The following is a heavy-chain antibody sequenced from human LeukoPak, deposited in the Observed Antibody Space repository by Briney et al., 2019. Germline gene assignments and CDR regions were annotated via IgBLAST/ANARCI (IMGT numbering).Heavy chain of an antibody. D-gene: IGHD3-22*01. Sequence: GRSLRLSCAASGFTFSSYAMHWVRQAPGKGLEWVAVISYDGSNKNYADSVKGRFTISRDNSKNTLYLQMNNLRAEDTAVYYCAKVKIYDSSGYYSHCFDNWGQGTLVTVSS. CDR2: ISYDGSNK. J-gene: IGHJ4*02. V-gene: IGHV3-30*04. CDR3: AKVKIYDSSGYYSHCFDN. CDR1: GFTFSSYA.